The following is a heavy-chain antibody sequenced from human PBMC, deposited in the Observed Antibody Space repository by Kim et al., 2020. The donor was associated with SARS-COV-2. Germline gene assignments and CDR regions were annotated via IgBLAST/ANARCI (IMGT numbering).Heavy chain of an antibody. Sequence: GGSLRLSCAASGFTFDDYAMHWVRQAPGKGLEWVSGISWNSGSIGYAASVKGRFTISRDNAKNSLYLQMNSLRAEDTALYYCAKDIFPRSWGELIGGFDPWGQGTLVTVSS. V-gene: IGHV3-9*01. CDR1: GFTFDDYA. CDR2: ISWNSGSI. D-gene: IGHD3-16*01. J-gene: IGHJ5*02. CDR3: AKDIFPRSWGELIGGFDP.